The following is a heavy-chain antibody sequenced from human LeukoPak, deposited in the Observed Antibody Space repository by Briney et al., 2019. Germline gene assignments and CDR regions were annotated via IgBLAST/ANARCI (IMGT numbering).Heavy chain of an antibody. CDR2: IYYSGST. D-gene: IGHD4-17*01. V-gene: IGHV4-31*03. Sequence: KPSQTLSLTCTVSGGSISSGGYYWSWIRQHPGKGLEWIGYIYYSGSTYYNPSLKSRVTISVDTSKNQFSLKLSSVTAADTAVYYCARDLVTVTKGFDIWGQGTMVSVSS. J-gene: IGHJ3*02. CDR1: GGSISSGGYY. CDR3: ARDLVTVTKGFDI.